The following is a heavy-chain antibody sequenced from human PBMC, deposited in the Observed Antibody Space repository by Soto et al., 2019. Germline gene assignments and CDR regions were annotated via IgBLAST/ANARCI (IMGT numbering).Heavy chain of an antibody. V-gene: IGHV4-59*01. CDR1: GGSISRYY. D-gene: IGHD2-21*02. J-gene: IGHJ6*02. Sequence: LSETLSLTCTVSGGSISRYYWSWIRQPPGKGLEWIGYMYNTGSTVYNPSFKSRVTISVDTSKNQFSLKLNSVTAADTAVYYCARDLWGYCGTDCYPLDVWGQGTTVTVSS. CDR2: MYNTGST. CDR3: ARDLWGYCGTDCYPLDV.